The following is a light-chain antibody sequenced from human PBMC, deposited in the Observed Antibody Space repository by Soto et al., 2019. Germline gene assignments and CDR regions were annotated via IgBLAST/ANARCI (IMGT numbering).Light chain of an antibody. J-gene: IGKJ1*01. CDR1: QSVADNY. Sequence: EIVMTQSPGTLSLSPGERATLSCRASQSVADNYLAWYHQKTGQAPRLLIYAASRRATGIPDTVSGSGSGADFTLTITRLEPEDFALYYCQQYGHSPRTFGQGTRVEIK. V-gene: IGKV3-20*01. CDR2: AAS. CDR3: QQYGHSPRT.